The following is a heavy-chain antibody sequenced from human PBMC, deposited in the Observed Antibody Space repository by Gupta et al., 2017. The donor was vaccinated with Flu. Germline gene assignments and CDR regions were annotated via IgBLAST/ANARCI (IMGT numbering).Heavy chain of an antibody. V-gene: IGHV3-7*01. Sequence: GFTFISYWVSWVRQAPGKGLEWVANIKEDGSEKYYVDSVKGRFTISRDNAKNSLYLQMNSLRAEDTAVYYCARPGYVWGQGTLVTVSS. CDR1: GFTFISYW. CDR2: IKEDGSEK. J-gene: IGHJ4*02. CDR3: ARPGYV. D-gene: IGHD2-15*01.